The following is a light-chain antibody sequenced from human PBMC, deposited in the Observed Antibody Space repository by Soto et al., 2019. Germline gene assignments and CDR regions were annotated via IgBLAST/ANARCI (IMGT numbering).Light chain of an antibody. CDR1: QSLSSIN. V-gene: IGKV3D-20*02. Sequence: EIVLTQSPATLSLSPGERATLSCRASQSLSSINLAWVQQKPGQAPRLLIYGTSSRATGIPDRFSGSGSSTDFTLTISSLEPEDFAFYYCQQRNSWPLTFGGGTKVEIK. CDR3: QQRNSWPLT. CDR2: GTS. J-gene: IGKJ4*01.